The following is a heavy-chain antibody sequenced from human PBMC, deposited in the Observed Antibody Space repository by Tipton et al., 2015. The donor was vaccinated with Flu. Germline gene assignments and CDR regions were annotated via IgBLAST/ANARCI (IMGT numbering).Heavy chain of an antibody. J-gene: IGHJ4*02. CDR1: GGSISSYY. Sequence: TLSLTCTVSGGSISSYYWSWIRQPPGKGLEWIGYIYYSGSTNYNPSLKSRVTISVDTSKNQFSRKLSSVTAADTAVYYCARHRTRTYFDYWGQGTLVTVSS. V-gene: IGHV4-59*08. D-gene: IGHD1-1*01. CDR3: ARHRTRTYFDY. CDR2: IYYSGST.